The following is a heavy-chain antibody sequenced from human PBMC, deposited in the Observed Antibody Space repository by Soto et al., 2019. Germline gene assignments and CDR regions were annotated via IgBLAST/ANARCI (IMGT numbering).Heavy chain of an antibody. V-gene: IGHV3-21*01. CDR1: GFTFSSYS. D-gene: IGHD3-22*01. CDR3: ASATNYYDSSGYSWLFDY. CDR2: ISSSSSYI. J-gene: IGHJ4*02. Sequence: GGSLRLSCAASGFTFSSYSMNWVRQAPGKGLEWVSSISSSSSYIYYADSVKGRFTISRDNAKNSLYLQMNSLRAEDTAVYYCASATNYYDSSGYSWLFDYWGQGTLVTVS.